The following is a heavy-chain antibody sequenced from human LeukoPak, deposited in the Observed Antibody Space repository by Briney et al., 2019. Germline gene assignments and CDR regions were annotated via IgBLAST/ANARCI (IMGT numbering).Heavy chain of an antibody. D-gene: IGHD3-10*01. CDR1: GGSISSSSYC. CDR2: IYYSGST. V-gene: IGHV4-39*01. Sequence: SETLSLTCTVSGGSISSSSYCWGWIRQPPGKGLEWIGSIYYSGSTYYNPSLKSRVTISVDTSKNQFSLKLSSVTAADTAVYYCARLFPSMVRGVTVYWFDPWGQGTLVTVSS. CDR3: ARLFPSMVRGVTVYWFDP. J-gene: IGHJ5*02.